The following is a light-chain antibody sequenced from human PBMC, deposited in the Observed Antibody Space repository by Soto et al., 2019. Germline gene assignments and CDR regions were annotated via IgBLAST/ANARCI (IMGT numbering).Light chain of an antibody. Sequence: QSALTQPASVSGSLGQSITISWTGTSSDVGGYNYVSWYQQHPGKAPKLMIYEVSNRPSGVSNRFSGSKSGNTASLTISGLQAEDEADYYCSSYTSSSTPCVFGGGTKLTVL. CDR3: SSYTSSSTPCV. CDR1: SSDVGGYNY. CDR2: EVS. V-gene: IGLV2-14*01. J-gene: IGLJ3*02.